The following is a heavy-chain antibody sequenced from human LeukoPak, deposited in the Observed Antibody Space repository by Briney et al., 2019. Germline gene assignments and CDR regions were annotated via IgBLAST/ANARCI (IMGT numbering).Heavy chain of an antibody. CDR2: IYYNGRT. CDR3: ARITDRTIFGEIMHGFDI. D-gene: IGHD3-3*01. J-gene: IGHJ3*02. CDR1: GDSINHNNYY. V-gene: IGHV4-39*01. Sequence: SETLSLTCTVSGDSINHNNYYWGWIRQPPGKGLEWIGNIYYNGRTYYSPSLKSRGTISVDTSNNQFSLKLSSVTAADTAVYYCARITDRTIFGEIMHGFDIWGQGTPVTVSS.